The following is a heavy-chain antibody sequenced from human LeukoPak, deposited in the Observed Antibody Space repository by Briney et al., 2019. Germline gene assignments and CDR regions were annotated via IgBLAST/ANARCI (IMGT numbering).Heavy chain of an antibody. CDR2: INPDSGGT. Sequence: ASVKVSCKASGYTFIGYYMHWVRQAPGQGLEWMGWINPDSGGTDYAEKFQGRVTMTRDTSISTTYVEVNTLRSDDTAVYYCARGEGGPYRSSFYTPFYFDYWGQGTLVTVSS. J-gene: IGHJ4*02. D-gene: IGHD6-13*01. CDR1: GYTFIGYY. V-gene: IGHV1-2*02. CDR3: ARGEGGPYRSSFYTPFYFDY.